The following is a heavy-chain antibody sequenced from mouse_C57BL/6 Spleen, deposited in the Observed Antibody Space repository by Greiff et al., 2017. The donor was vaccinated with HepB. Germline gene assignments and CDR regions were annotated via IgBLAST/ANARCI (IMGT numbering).Heavy chain of an antibody. Sequence: QVQLQQPGAELVKPGASVKLSCKASGYTFTSYWMHWVKQRPGRGLEWIGRIDPNSGGTKYNEKFKGKATLTVDKSSSTAYMELRSLTSEDTAVYYCARRGSNYLFYYAMDYWGQGTSVTVSS. CDR3: ARRGSNYLFYYAMDY. D-gene: IGHD2-5*01. J-gene: IGHJ4*01. CDR1: GYTFTSYW. V-gene: IGHV1-62-3*01. CDR2: IDPNSGGT.